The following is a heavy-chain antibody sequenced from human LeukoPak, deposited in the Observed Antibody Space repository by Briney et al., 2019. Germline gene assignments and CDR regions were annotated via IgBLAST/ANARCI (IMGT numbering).Heavy chain of an antibody. CDR2: INAGNGNT. D-gene: IGHD5-12*01. CDR1: GYTFTSYA. J-gene: IGHJ5*02. CDR3: ARGFRWLRKFDP. Sequence: ASVKVSCKASGYTFTSYAMHWVRQAPGQGLEWMGWINAGNGNTKYSQEFQGRVTIIRDTSASTAYMELSSLRSEDMAVYYCARGFRWLRKFDPWGQGTLVTVSS. V-gene: IGHV1-3*03.